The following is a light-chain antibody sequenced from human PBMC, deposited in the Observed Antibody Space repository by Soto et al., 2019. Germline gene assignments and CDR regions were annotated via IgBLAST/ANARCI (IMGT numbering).Light chain of an antibody. J-gene: IGKJ2*01. V-gene: IGKV1-12*01. CDR3: QQGSSFPYT. Sequence: DIQMTQSPSSVSASVGDRVTIACRASQVIGNWLAWYQQKPGKAPKLLIYAASSLQSGVPSRFSGSGSGTDFALTVSSLQHEDLATCFCQQGSSFPYTFGQGTKLEIK. CDR1: QVIGNW. CDR2: AAS.